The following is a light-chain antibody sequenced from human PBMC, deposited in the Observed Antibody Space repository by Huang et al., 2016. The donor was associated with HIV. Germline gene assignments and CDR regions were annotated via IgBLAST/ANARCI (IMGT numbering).Light chain of an antibody. CDR2: AAS. Sequence: RVTITCRASQNINSYLNWYQQKPGKAPKLLIYAASSLQSGVPSRFSGSGSGTDFTLNISSLQPEDFATYYCQQSYSGPYTFGRGTKLEI. CDR3: QQSYSGPYT. CDR1: QNINSY. J-gene: IGKJ2*01. V-gene: IGKV1-39*01.